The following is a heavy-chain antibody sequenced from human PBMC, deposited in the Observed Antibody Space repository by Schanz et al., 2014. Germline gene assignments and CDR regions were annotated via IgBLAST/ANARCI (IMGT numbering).Heavy chain of an antibody. D-gene: IGHD6-13*01. CDR2: TSYDGSQK. Sequence: VQLAESGGGLVQPGGSLRLSCAASGFTLSSYALSWVRQSPGKGLEWVAVTSYDGSQKYYADSVKGRFTISRDNSKNTLYLQMNSLRAEDTAVYYCARDRQQLVGRIGYYYGMDVWGQGTTVTVSS. V-gene: IGHV3-30*04. J-gene: IGHJ6*02. CDR1: GFTLSSYA. CDR3: ARDRQQLVGRIGYYYGMDV.